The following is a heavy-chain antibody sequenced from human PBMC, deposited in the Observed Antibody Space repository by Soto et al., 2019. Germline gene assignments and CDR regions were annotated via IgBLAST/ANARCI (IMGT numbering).Heavy chain of an antibody. CDR1: GYTFTGCY. Sequence: GASVKVSCKASGYTFTGCYMHWVRQAPGQGLEWMGWINPNSGGTNYAQKFQGWVTMTRDTSISTAYMELSRLRSDDTAVYYCARGLPYYDFWSGYLEGWFDPWGQGTLVTVSS. CDR2: INPNSGGT. D-gene: IGHD3-3*01. CDR3: ARGLPYYDFWSGYLEGWFDP. V-gene: IGHV1-2*04. J-gene: IGHJ5*02.